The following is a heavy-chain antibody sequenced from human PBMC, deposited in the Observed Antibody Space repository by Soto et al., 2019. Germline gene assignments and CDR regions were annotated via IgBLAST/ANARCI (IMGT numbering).Heavy chain of an antibody. D-gene: IGHD5-18*01. CDR1: GGSISSYY. CDR2: IYNSGST. CDR3: ARSERGYTYGQTFDY. Sequence: QVQLQESGPGLVKPSETLSLTCTVSGGSISSYYWNWIRQPPGKGLEWIGYIYNSGSTNYNPSLKSRVTIXXDXSXXQFSLKLTSVTAADTAVYYCARSERGYTYGQTFDYWGQGTLVTVSS. J-gene: IGHJ4*02. V-gene: IGHV4-59*08.